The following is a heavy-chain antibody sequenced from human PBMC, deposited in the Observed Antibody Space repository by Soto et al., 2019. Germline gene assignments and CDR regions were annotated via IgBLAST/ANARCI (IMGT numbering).Heavy chain of an antibody. CDR3: ERGTWGEAADAFDI. Sequence: QVQLVESGGGVVQPGRSLRLSCAASGFTFSSYAMHWVRQAPGKGLEWVAVISYDGSNKYYADSVKGRFTISRDNSKNTLYLQMNSLRAEDTAVYYCERGTWGEAADAFDIWGQGTMVTVSS. CDR2: ISYDGSNK. D-gene: IGHD3-16*01. V-gene: IGHV3-30-3*01. CDR1: GFTFSSYA. J-gene: IGHJ3*02.